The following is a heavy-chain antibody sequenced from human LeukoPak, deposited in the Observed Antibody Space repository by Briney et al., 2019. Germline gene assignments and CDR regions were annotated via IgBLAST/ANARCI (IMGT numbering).Heavy chain of an antibody. CDR3: ATAGHKGGHFRYFHY. V-gene: IGHV1-69-2*01. CDR2: VDPEDAET. CDR1: GYSSNDYY. D-gene: IGHD2/OR15-2a*01. Sequence: ASVKVSCKASGYSSNDYYIHWVQLAPGKGFAWMGRVDPEDAETIYARNFQDRVTITADSPTDTVYMELSSLRSEDTATYYCATAGHKGGHFRYFHYWGQGTLVTVSS. J-gene: IGHJ4*02.